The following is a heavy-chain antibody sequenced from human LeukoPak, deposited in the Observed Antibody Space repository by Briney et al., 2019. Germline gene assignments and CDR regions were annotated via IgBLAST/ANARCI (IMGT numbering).Heavy chain of an antibody. Sequence: GGSLRLSCAASGFTFSSYVMHWVRQAPGKGLVWVSRINSDGSSTSYADSVKGRFTISRDNAKNTLYLQMNSLRAEDTAVYYCARSMVTIPIPGGYWGQGTLVTVSS. D-gene: IGHD5-24*01. CDR2: INSDGSST. J-gene: IGHJ4*02. CDR3: ARSMVTIPIPGGY. CDR1: GFTFSSYV. V-gene: IGHV3-74*01.